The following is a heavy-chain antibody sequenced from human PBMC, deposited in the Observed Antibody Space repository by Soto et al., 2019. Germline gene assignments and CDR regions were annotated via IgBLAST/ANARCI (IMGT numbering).Heavy chain of an antibody. Sequence: KPGGSLRLSCAASGFTFSSYSMNWVRQAPGKGLEWVSSISSSSRYIYYADSVKGRFTVSRDNAKNSLYLQMNSLRAEDTAVYYCARDLYGEYYFDYWGQGTLVTVSS. V-gene: IGHV3-21*01. CDR3: ARDLYGEYYFDY. D-gene: IGHD4-17*01. CDR2: ISSSSRYI. CDR1: GFTFSSYS. J-gene: IGHJ4*02.